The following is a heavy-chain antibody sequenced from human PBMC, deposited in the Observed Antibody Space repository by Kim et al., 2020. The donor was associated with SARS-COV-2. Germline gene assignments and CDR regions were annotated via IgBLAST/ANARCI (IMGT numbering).Heavy chain of an antibody. CDR3: ARDQFLYGSGSYRFPRPASFDY. CDR1: GFTFSSYA. D-gene: IGHD3-10*01. V-gene: IGHV3-30*04. J-gene: IGHJ4*02. Sequence: GGSLRLSCAASGFTFSSYAMHWVRQAPGKGLEWVAVISYDGSNKYYADSVKGRFTISRDNSKNTLYLQMNSLRAEDTAVYYCARDQFLYGSGSYRFPRPASFDYWGQGTLVTVSS. CDR2: ISYDGSNK.